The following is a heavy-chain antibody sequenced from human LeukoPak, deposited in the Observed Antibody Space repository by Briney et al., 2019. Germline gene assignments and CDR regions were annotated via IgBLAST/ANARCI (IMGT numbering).Heavy chain of an antibody. V-gene: IGHV3-30*02. CDR1: GFTFSSYG. J-gene: IGHJ4*02. CDR3: AKDPWVRSYGSSGYVDY. Sequence: PGGSLRLSCAASGFTFSSYGMHWVRQAPGRGLEWVAFIRYDGNNKYYADSVKGRFTIFRDNSKNTLYLQMNSLRAEDTAVYYCAKDPWVRSYGSSGYVDYWGQGTLVTVSS. D-gene: IGHD3-22*01. CDR2: IRYDGNNK.